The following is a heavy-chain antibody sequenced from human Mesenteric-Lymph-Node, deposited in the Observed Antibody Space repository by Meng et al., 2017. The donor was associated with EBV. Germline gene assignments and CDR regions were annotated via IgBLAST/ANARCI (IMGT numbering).Heavy chain of an antibody. J-gene: IGHJ4*02. CDR1: CCSVSSSNW. V-gene: IGHV4-4*02. CDR2: IYHSEST. Sequence: QVQLQESGPVLVKPTGTLSRTCAVACCSVSSSNWWSWVRQPPVKWLEWIGEIYHSESTNYNPSLKSRVTISVDKSKNQFSLKLSSVTAADTAVYYCVRDLSGSRNRPFDYWGQGTLVTVSS. D-gene: IGHD3-10*01. CDR3: VRDLSGSRNRPFDY.